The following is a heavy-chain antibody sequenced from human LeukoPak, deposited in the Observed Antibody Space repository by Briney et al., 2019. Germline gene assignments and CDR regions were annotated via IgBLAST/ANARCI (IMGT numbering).Heavy chain of an antibody. J-gene: IGHJ4*02. Sequence: GGSLRLSCAASGFTFSDYYMSWIRQAPGKGLEWVSYISSSSSYTNYADSVKGRFTISRDNAKNSLYLQMNSLRAEDTAVYHCARLGVRGSFDYWGQGTLVTVSS. CDR1: GFTFSDYY. CDR2: ISSSSSYT. CDR3: ARLGVRGSFDY. V-gene: IGHV3-11*06. D-gene: IGHD3-10*01.